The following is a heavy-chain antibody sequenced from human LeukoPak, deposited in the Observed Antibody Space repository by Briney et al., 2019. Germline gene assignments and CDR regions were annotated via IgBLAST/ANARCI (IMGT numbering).Heavy chain of an antibody. D-gene: IGHD6-19*01. CDR1: GGTFSSYA. CDR2: IIPIFGTA. CDR3: ARGEGSGWFLADYYYMDV. J-gene: IGHJ6*03. Sequence: SVKVSCKASGGTFSSYAISWVRQAPGQGLEWMGRIIPIFGTANYAQKFQGRVTITTDESTSTAYMELSSLRSEDTAVYYCARGEGSGWFLADYYYMDVWGKGTTVTVSS. V-gene: IGHV1-69*05.